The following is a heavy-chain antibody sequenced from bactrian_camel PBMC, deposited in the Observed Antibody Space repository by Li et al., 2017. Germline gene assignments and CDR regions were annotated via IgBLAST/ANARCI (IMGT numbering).Heavy chain of an antibody. Sequence: VQLVESGGGTVQAGGSLRLSCTASGGYAYSGYCLGWFRQAPGWEREGVAVIDSLGTTNYADSVKGRFTISRDDAENTLYLQMNSLNPDDTGVYYCAARTSTWFKFVNWGQGTQVTVS. D-gene: IGHD2*01. V-gene: IGHV3S57*01. CDR3: AARTSTWFKFVN. CDR2: IDSLGTT. CDR1: GGYAYSGYC. J-gene: IGHJ4*01.